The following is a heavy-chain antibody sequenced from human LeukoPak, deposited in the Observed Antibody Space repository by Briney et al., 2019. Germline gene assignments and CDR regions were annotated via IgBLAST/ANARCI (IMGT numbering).Heavy chain of an antibody. Sequence: PSETLSLTCTVSGGSISSYYWSWIRQPPGKGLEWIGNIYYSGSTNYNPSLKSRVTMSVDTSKNQFSLRLSPMTAADTAVYYCVRGGSKAAATFDYWGQGTLVTVFS. J-gene: IGHJ4*02. V-gene: IGHV4-59*12. CDR2: IYYSGST. CDR3: VRGGSKAAATFDY. D-gene: IGHD2-15*01. CDR1: GGSISSYY.